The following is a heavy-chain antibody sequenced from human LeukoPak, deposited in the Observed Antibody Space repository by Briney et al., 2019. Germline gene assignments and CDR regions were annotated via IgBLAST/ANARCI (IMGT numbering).Heavy chain of an antibody. CDR3: AGAPGGWVIDC. CDR1: GFTFSSYG. J-gene: IGHJ4*02. D-gene: IGHD2-8*02. Sequence: GRSLRLSCAASGFTFSSYGMHWVRQAPGKGLEWVAVISYDGSNKYYADSVKGRFTISRDNAKNSLYLQMNSLRAEDTAVYYCAGAPGGWVIDCWGQGALVTVSS. CDR2: ISYDGSNK. V-gene: IGHV3-30*03.